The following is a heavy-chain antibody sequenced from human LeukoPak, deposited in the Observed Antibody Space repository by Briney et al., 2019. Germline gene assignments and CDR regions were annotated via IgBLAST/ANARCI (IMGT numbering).Heavy chain of an antibody. CDR2: INADTGNT. CDR3: ARSGGSRGTVTPPGDF. Sequence: ASVKVSCKASGYTFATYTMHWVRQAPGQRLEWMGWINADTGNTKCSQEFQGRLTITRDTSASTAYMDLSSLKSEDMAVYYCARSGGSRGTVTPPGDFWGQGTLVTVSS. V-gene: IGHV1-3*03. CDR1: GYTFATYT. D-gene: IGHD4-17*01. J-gene: IGHJ4*02.